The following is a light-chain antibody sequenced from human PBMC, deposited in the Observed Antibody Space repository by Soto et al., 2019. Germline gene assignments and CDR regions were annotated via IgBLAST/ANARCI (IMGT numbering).Light chain of an antibody. V-gene: IGLV1-47*01. CDR1: SSNIGSNY. J-gene: IGLJ2*01. CDR3: AAWDDSLSGPVV. Sequence: QSVLTQPPSASGTPGQRVTISCSGSSSNIGSNYVYWYQQLPVTAPKLLIYRNNHRPSGVPDRFSGSKSGTSASLAISGLRSEDEADYYCAAWDDSLSGPVVFGGGTKLTVL. CDR2: RNN.